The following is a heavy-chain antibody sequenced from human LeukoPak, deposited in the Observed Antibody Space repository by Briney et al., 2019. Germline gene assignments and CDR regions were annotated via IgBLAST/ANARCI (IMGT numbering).Heavy chain of an antibody. CDR2: IKQDGSEK. CDR1: GFTFSSYW. J-gene: IGHJ4*02. V-gene: IGHV3-7*03. CDR3: AREKVRGYSYGPRAFDY. Sequence: PGGSLRLSCAASGFTFSSYWMSWVRPAPGEGLEWVANIKQDGSEKYYVDSVKGRFTISRENAKNSLYLQMNSLRAEDTAVYYCAREKVRGYSYGPRAFDYWGQGTLVTVSS. D-gene: IGHD5-18*01.